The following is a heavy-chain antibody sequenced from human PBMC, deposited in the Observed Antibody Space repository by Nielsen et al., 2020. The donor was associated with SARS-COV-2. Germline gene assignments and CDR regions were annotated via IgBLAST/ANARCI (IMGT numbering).Heavy chain of an antibody. CDR2: INHSGST. V-gene: IGHV4-39*07. J-gene: IGHJ4*02. CDR3: ARGEGVVRGVDY. Sequence: SETLSLTCTVSGGSISSGDYYWSWIRQPPGKGLEWIGEINHSGSTNYNPSLKSRVTISVDTSKNQFSLKLSSVTAADTAVYYCARGEGVVRGVDYWGQGTLVTVSS. D-gene: IGHD2-15*01. CDR1: GGSISSGDYY.